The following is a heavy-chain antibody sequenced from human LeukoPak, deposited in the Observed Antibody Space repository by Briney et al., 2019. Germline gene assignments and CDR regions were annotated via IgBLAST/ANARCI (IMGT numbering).Heavy chain of an antibody. D-gene: IGHD3-22*01. CDR1: GGSISSYY. Sequence: SETLSLTCTVSGGSISSYYWSWIRQPPGKGLEWIGYIYHSGSTKYNPSLKSRVTISVDTSKNQFSLKLSSVTAADTAVYYCARDSDYYDSSGYYHNWFDPWGQGTLVTVSS. CDR2: IYHSGST. J-gene: IGHJ5*02. V-gene: IGHV4-59*12. CDR3: ARDSDYYDSSGYYHNWFDP.